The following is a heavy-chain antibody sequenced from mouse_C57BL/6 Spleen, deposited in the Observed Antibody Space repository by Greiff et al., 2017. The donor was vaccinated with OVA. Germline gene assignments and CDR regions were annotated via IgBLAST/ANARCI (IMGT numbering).Heavy chain of an antibody. CDR2: IYPSDSET. Sequence: VQLQQPGAELVRPGSSVKLSCKASGYTFTSYWMDWVKQRPGQGLEWIGNIYPSDSETHYNQKFKDKATLTVDKSSSTAYMQLSSLTSEDSAVYYCARGYGNPFDYWGQGTTLTVSS. D-gene: IGHD2-1*01. V-gene: IGHV1-61*01. CDR3: ARGYGNPFDY. CDR1: GYTFTSYW. J-gene: IGHJ2*01.